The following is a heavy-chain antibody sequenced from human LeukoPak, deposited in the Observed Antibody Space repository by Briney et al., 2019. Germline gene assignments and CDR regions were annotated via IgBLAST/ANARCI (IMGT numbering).Heavy chain of an antibody. Sequence: SVKVSCKASGGTFSSYAISWVRQAPGQGLEWMGRIIPIFGTANYAQKFQGRVTITTGESTSTAYMELSSLRSEDTAVYYCASTIAAAGTTLRFDPWGQGTLVTVSS. CDR2: IIPIFGTA. CDR3: ASTIAAAGTTLRFDP. CDR1: GGTFSSYA. J-gene: IGHJ5*02. V-gene: IGHV1-69*05. D-gene: IGHD6-13*01.